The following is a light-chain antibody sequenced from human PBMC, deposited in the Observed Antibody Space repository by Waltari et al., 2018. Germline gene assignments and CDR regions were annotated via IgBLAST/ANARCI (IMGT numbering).Light chain of an antibody. CDR3: LLWYSGARWV. CDR2: DTS. Sequence: QTVVTQAPPLPVSPGVTVTPTGASRPGAAGGGHHPCWFQQKPGQVPRTLIYDTSNKHSWTPARFSGSRRGGKAALTLSGAQPEDEAEYYCLLWYSGARWVFGGGTKLSVL. J-gene: IGLJ3*02. CDR1: PGAAGGGHH. V-gene: IGLV7-46*01.